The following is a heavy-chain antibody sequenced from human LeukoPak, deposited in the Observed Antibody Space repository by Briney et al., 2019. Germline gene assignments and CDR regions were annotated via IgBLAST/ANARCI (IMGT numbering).Heavy chain of an antibody. J-gene: IGHJ4*02. CDR1: GGSISSSSYY. V-gene: IGHV4-39*01. CDR2: IYYSGNT. D-gene: IGHD3-10*01. Sequence: SETLSLTCTVSGGSISSSSYYWGWIRQPPGKGLEWIGTIYYSGNTYYNPSPKSRVTISVDTSKNQFSLKLSSVTAADTAVYYCARLYYYASGSYFMNLDYWGQGTLVTVSS. CDR3: ARLYYYASGSYFMNLDY.